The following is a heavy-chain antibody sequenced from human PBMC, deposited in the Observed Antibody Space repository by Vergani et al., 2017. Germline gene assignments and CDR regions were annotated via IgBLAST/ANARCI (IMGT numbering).Heavy chain of an antibody. CDR3: ARVFLDEMDSRSYYYYYMDV. CDR1: GGTFSSYA. J-gene: IGHJ6*03. CDR2: IIPIFGTA. Sequence: QVQLVQSGAEVKKPGSSVKVSCKASGGTFSSYAISWVRQAPGQGLEWMGGIIPIFGTANYAQKLQGRVTITAEESTSTAYMELSNLRSEDTAVYYCARVFLDEMDSRSYYYYYMDVWGEGTTVTVSS. D-gene: IGHD6-13*01. V-gene: IGHV1-69*01.